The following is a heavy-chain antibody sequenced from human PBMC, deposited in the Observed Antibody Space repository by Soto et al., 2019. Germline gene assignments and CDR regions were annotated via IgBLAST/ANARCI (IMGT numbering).Heavy chain of an antibody. J-gene: IGHJ4*02. D-gene: IGHD3-3*01. CDR2: IYYSGST. V-gene: IGHV4-31*03. Sequence: KSSETLSLTCTVSGDSISSGGYYWSWIRQHPGKGLEWIGYIYYSGSTYYNPSLKSRVTISVDTSKNQFSLKLSSVTAADTAVYYCAREAIFGVVTLFDYWGQGTLVTVSS. CDR3: AREAIFGVVTLFDY. CDR1: GDSISSGGYY.